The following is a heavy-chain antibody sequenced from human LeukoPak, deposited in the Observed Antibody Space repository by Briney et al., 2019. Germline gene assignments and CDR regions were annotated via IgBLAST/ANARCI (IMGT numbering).Heavy chain of an antibody. Sequence: PGGSLRLSCAASGFTFSSYWMSWVRQAPGKGPEWVANIEQDGGEKYYVDSVKGRFTISRDKAKNSLYLQMNSLRAEDTAVYYCARSSKAESTRYSSGWYSGPPYYYGMDVWGQGTTVTVSS. CDR1: GFTFSSYW. J-gene: IGHJ6*02. CDR2: IEQDGGEK. D-gene: IGHD6-19*01. CDR3: ARSSKAESTRYSSGWYSGPPYYYGMDV. V-gene: IGHV3-7*05.